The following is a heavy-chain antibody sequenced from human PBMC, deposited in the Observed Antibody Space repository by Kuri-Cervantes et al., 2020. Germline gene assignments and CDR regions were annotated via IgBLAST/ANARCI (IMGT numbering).Heavy chain of an antibody. CDR1: GYTFTSYG. CDR2: ISAYNGNT. J-gene: IGHJ4*02. Sequence: ASVKVSCKAFGYTFTSYGISWVRQAPGQGLEWMGWISAYNGNTNYAQKLQGRVTMTTDTSTSTAYMELRSLRSDDTAVYYCATASGYCSGGSCPNWGQGTLVTVSS. D-gene: IGHD2-15*01. CDR3: ATASGYCSGGSCPN. V-gene: IGHV1-18*01.